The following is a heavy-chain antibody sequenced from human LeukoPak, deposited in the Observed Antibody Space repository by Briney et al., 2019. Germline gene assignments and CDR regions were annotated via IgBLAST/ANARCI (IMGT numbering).Heavy chain of an antibody. Sequence: PGGSLRLSCAASGFTFSSYAMSWIRQPPGTGLEWIGSINYSGSTYYNPSLRSRVTMSVDTSKNQFSLKLSSVTAADTAVYYCAGTMIRGVIGSYYYYMDVWGKGTTVTVSS. CDR2: INYSGST. CDR3: AGTMIRGVIGSYYYYMDV. V-gene: IGHV4-59*04. J-gene: IGHJ6*03. CDR1: GFTFSSYA. D-gene: IGHD3-10*01.